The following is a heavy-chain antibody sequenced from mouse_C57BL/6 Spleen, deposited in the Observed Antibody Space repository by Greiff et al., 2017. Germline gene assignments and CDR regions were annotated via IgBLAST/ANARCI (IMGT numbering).Heavy chain of an antibody. D-gene: IGHD2-12*01. CDR3: ARKGYDERVYYAMDD. CDR1: GFTFSDYG. CDR2: ICSGSSAI. J-gene: IGHJ4*01. Sequence: EVKLVESGGGLVKPGGSLKLSCAASGFTFSDYGMHWFRQAPEKGLEWVAYICSGSSAIDYADTVNGRFTISRDNAKNTLFLQMTSLRSEDTAMYDCARKGYDERVYYAMDDWGQGTSGTVSS. V-gene: IGHV5-17*01.